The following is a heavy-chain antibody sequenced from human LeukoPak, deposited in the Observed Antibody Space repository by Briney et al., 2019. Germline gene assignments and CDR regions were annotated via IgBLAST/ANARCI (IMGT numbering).Heavy chain of an antibody. CDR2: IYYSGST. J-gene: IGHJ5*02. CDR1: GGSISSYY. D-gene: IGHD3-10*01. V-gene: IGHV4-59*08. Sequence: SETLSLTCTVSGGSISSYYWSWIRQPPGKGLEWIGFIYYSGSTNYNPSLKSRVTISVDTSKNQFSLKLSSVTAADTAVYYCARQLIRGVKSPNWFDPWGQGTLVTVSS. CDR3: ARQLIRGVKSPNWFDP.